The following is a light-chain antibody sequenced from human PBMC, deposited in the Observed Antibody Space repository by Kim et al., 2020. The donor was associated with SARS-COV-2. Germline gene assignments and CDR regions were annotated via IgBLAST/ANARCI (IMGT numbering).Light chain of an antibody. CDR1: RSNIGSHF. CDR2: ENS. Sequence: GQRVAISCSGSRSNIGSHFVYWRQQHPGTAPKLLIHENSQRPSGVPDRFSGSKSGTSASLAISGLRSEDEGDYYCAAWDDSLNAWVFGGGTQLTVL. V-gene: IGLV1-47*01. J-gene: IGLJ3*02. CDR3: AAWDDSLNAWV.